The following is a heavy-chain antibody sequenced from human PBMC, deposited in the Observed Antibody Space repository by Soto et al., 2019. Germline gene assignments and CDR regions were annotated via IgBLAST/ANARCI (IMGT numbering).Heavy chain of an antibody. V-gene: IGHV3-30*18. J-gene: IGHJ4*02. CDR3: AKPLVTDDYYFDY. CDR2: ISYDGSNK. D-gene: IGHD3-3*01. Sequence: PGGSLRLSCAASGFTFSSYGMHWVRQAPGKGLEWVAVISYDGSNKYYADSVKGRFTISRDNSKNTLYLQMNSLRAEDTAVYYCAKPLVTDDYYFDYWGQGTLVTVSS. CDR1: GFTFSSYG.